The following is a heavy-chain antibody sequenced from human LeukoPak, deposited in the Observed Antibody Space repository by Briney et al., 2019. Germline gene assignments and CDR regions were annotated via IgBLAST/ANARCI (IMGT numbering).Heavy chain of an antibody. CDR3: AKVFPYGSGDYYFDY. D-gene: IGHD3-10*01. CDR1: GLTFSSHA. J-gene: IGHJ4*02. CDR2: ISPTGDNT. Sequence: QPGGSLRLSCAASGLTFSSHAMGWVRQAPGKGLEWVTAISPTGDNTFYADSVKGRFTVSRDNPDNTLYLQMNSLRAEDTAVYYCAKVFPYGSGDYYFDYWGQGTLVTVSS. V-gene: IGHV3-23*01.